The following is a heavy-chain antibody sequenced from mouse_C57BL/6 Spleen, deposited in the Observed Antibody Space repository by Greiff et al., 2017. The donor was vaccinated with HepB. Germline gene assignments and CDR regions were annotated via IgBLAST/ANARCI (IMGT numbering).Heavy chain of an antibody. Sequence: EVQLQESGPGLVKPSQSLSLTCSVPGYSITSGYYWNWIRQFPGNKLEWMGYISYDGSNNYNPSLKNRISITRDTSKNQFFLKLNSVTTEDTATYYCARGPGFAYWGQGTLVTVSA. CDR3: ARGPGFAY. CDR1: GYSITSGYY. D-gene: IGHD3-3*01. J-gene: IGHJ3*01. CDR2: ISYDGSN. V-gene: IGHV3-6*01.